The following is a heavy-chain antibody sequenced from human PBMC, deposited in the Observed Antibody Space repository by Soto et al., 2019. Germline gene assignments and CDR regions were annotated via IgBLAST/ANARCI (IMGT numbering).Heavy chain of an antibody. Sequence: GESLKISCKDLGYNFATYYIAWVRQMPGKGLEWMGIIHPGDSDTRHSPSFEGQVTISADRSINTAYLQWSSLKASDSAMYYCAKWGLTTRPGQSPAFGGAMDVWGQGTAVTVSS. V-gene: IGHV5-51*01. J-gene: IGHJ6*02. CDR2: IHPGDSDT. CDR3: AKWGLTTRPGQSPAFGGAMDV. CDR1: GYNFATYY. D-gene: IGHD3-16*01.